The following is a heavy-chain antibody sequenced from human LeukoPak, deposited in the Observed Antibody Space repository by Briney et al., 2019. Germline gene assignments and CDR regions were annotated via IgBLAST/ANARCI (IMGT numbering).Heavy chain of an antibody. CDR3: ARGYCSSTTCYTGRVYYFDY. Sequence: LPLPCTVPGGSIRSGVYYWSWIRPHPGKGLEWIGYTYYSGSTYYNPSLKSRVTISVDTSKNHFSLKLSSVTAADTAVYYCARGYCSSTTCYTGRVYYFDYWGQGTLVTVSS. CDR2: TYYSGST. V-gene: IGHV4-31*03. CDR1: GGSIRSGVYY. D-gene: IGHD2-2*02. J-gene: IGHJ4*02.